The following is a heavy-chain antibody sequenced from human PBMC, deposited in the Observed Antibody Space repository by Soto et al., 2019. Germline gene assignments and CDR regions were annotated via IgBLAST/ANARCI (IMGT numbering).Heavy chain of an antibody. CDR2: MYYSGST. J-gene: IGHJ4*02. D-gene: IGHD3-22*01. CDR3: ARHSDRSDPAGFDY. CDR1: GGSISSSIYY. Sequence: PSETLSLTCIVSGGSISSSIYYWGWIRQPPGKGLEWIGSMYYSGSTYYNPSLKSRLTISVDTSTNQFSLKLSSVTAADTAVYYCARHSDRSDPAGFDYWGQGTLVTVSS. V-gene: IGHV4-39*01.